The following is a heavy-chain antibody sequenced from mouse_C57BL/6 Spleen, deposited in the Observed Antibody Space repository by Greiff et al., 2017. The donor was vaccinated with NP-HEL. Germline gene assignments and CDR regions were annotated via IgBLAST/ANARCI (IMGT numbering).Heavy chain of an antibody. Sequence: DVQLVESGGGLVQPGGTLKLSCAASGFTFSDYGMAWVRQAPRKGPEWVAFISNLAYSIYYADTVTGRFTISRENAKNTLYLEMSSLRSEDTAMYYCARLGSSYWYFDVWGTGTTVTVSS. CDR1: GFTFSDYG. D-gene: IGHD1-1*01. CDR2: ISNLAYSI. V-gene: IGHV5-15*01. J-gene: IGHJ1*03. CDR3: ARLGSSYWYFDV.